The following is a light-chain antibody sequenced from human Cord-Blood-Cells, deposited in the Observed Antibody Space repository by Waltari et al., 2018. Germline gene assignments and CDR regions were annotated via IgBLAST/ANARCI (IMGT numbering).Light chain of an antibody. J-gene: IGLJ3*02. CDR2: DVS. V-gene: IGLV2-11*01. Sequence: QSALTLPRSLSGSPGQSVPISCSGTRSAVGGCLYLSWYQQHPGKAPKLMIYDVSKRPSGVPDRFSGSKSGNTASLTISGLQAEDEADYYCCSYAGSYTWVFGGGTKLTVL. CDR1: RSAVGGCLY. CDR3: CSYAGSYTWV.